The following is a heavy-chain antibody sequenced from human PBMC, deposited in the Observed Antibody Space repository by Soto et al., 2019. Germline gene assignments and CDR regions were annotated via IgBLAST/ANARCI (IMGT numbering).Heavy chain of an antibody. J-gene: IGHJ4*02. D-gene: IGHD3-10*01. CDR3: AKDDGSGSYYSGTTFDY. V-gene: IGHV3-30*18. CDR1: GFTFSSYG. Sequence: GGSLRLSCAASGFTFSSYGMHWVRQGPGKGLEWVAVISYDGSSKYYADSVKGRFTISRDNSKNTLSLQMNSLRAEDTAVYYCAKDDGSGSYYSGTTFDYWGQGTLVTVSS. CDR2: ISYDGSSK.